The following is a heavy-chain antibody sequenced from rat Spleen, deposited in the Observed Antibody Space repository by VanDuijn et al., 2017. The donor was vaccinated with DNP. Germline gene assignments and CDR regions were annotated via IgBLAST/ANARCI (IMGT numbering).Heavy chain of an antibody. D-gene: IGHD4-2*01. CDR3: ASGGAGIWFAY. CDR2: INSAGST. V-gene: IGHV3-3*01. J-gene: IGHJ3*01. Sequence: EVQLQESGPGLVKPSQSLSLTCSVTGYSISSSYRWNWIRKFPGKKLEWMGYINSAGSTNYNPSLKSRISITRDTSKNQFFLQLNSVTTEDTATYYCASGGAGIWFAYWGQGTLVTVSS. CDR1: GYSISSSYR.